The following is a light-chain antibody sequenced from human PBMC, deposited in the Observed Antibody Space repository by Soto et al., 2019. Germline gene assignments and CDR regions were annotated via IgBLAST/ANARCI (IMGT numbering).Light chain of an antibody. J-gene: IGKJ5*01. Sequence: EIVLTQSPGTLSFSPGERATLSCRGSQSVISTYLAWYQQKPGQAPRLLIYGASSRATGIPDRFSGSGSGTDFTLTISRLEPEDFAVYYCQQYGSSPITFGQGTRLEIK. CDR2: GAS. CDR1: QSVISTY. CDR3: QQYGSSPIT. V-gene: IGKV3-20*01.